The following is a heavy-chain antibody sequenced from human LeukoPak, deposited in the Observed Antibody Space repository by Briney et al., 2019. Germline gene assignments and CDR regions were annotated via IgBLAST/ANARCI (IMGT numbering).Heavy chain of an antibody. J-gene: IGHJ4*02. CDR2: INHSGST. D-gene: IGHD3-22*01. V-gene: IGHV4-34*01. CDR3: ARGVPYYYDSSGYFLRFDY. CDR1: GGSFSGYH. Sequence: SETLSLTCAVYGGSFSGYHWSWIRQPPGKGLGWIGEINHSGSTNYNPSLKSRVTISVDTSKNQFSLKLSSVTAADTAVYYCARGVPYYYDSSGYFLRFDYWGQGTLVTVSS.